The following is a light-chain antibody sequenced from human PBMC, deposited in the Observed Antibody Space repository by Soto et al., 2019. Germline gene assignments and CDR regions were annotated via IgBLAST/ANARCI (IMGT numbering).Light chain of an antibody. Sequence: IQLTQSPSSLSASVGDRVTITCRASQDISSYLAWYQQKPGRAPKLLIHAASILQSGVPSRFSGSGSETDFTRTINSLQPEDFATYYCQQLSGYPLTFGGGTKVEIK. J-gene: IGKJ4*01. CDR1: QDISSY. CDR2: AAS. CDR3: QQLSGYPLT. V-gene: IGKV1-9*01.